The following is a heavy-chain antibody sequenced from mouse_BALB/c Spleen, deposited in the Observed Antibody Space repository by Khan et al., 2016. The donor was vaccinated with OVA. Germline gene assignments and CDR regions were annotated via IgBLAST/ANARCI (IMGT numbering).Heavy chain of an antibody. J-gene: IGHJ2*01. CDR1: GYSITSDYA. CDR3: ARVHGGDFDY. Sequence: EVQLQESGPGLMKPSQSLSLTCTVTGYSITSDYAWNWIRQFPGNKLEWLGYISYSGNNKYNPSLKSRISVTRDTSKNQFFLQLNSVTTEDTATYYCARVHGGDFDYWGQGTTLTVAS. V-gene: IGHV3-2*02. CDR2: ISYSGNN.